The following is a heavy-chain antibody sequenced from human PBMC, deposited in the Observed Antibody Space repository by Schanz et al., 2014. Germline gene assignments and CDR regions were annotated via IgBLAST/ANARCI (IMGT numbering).Heavy chain of an antibody. CDR1: GYTFTDYG. D-gene: IGHD4-17*01. CDR2: ISTFRNEDT. J-gene: IGHJ5*02. CDR3: ATLDYADSVS. Sequence: QVQLVQSGGEMKKPGASVKVSCKASGYTFTDYGLSWVRQAPGQGLEWLGWISTFRNEDTNSAQRFQGRLTMTTDTSTSTAYMELRSLRSDDTAVYYCATLDYADSVSWGQGTLXTVSS. V-gene: IGHV1-18*01.